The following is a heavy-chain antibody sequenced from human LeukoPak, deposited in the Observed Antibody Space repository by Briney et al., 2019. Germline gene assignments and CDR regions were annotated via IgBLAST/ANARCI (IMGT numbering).Heavy chain of an antibody. D-gene: IGHD3-9*01. V-gene: IGHV4-59*01. Sequence: SETLSLTCTVSGGCISSYYWSWIRQPPGKGLEWIGYIYYSGSTNYNPSLKSRVTISLDTSKNQFSLKLSSVTAADTAVFYCARGPYYNILTGYYPFDYWGQGTLVTVSS. CDR3: ARGPYYNILTGYYPFDY. J-gene: IGHJ4*02. CDR2: IYYSGST. CDR1: GGCISSYY.